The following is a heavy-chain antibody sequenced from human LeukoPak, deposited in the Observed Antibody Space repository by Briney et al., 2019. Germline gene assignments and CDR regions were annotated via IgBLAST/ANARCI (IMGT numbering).Heavy chain of an antibody. Sequence: ASVTVSCKASGYTFTGYYMHWVRQAPGQGLEWMGWINPNSGGTNYAQKFQGRVTMTRDTSISTAYMELSRLRSDDTAVYYCARAPGYDFWSGYLDYWGQGTLVTVSS. CDR2: INPNSGGT. CDR3: ARAPGYDFWSGYLDY. V-gene: IGHV1-2*02. J-gene: IGHJ4*02. D-gene: IGHD3-3*01. CDR1: GYTFTGYY.